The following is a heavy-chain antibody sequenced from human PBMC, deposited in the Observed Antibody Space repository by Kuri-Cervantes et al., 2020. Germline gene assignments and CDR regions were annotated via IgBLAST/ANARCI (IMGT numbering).Heavy chain of an antibody. CDR3: ASSATARGGMDV. CDR1: GFTFGDYA. J-gene: IGHJ6*02. D-gene: IGHD5-18*01. CDR2: TKYDESEK. Sequence: GESLKISCTASGFTFGDYAMSWFRQAPGKGLEWVVNTKYDESEKYYVDSVKGRFTISRDNAKDSLYLQMNNLRAEDTAVYYCASSATARGGMDVWGQGTTVTVSS. V-gene: IGHV3-7*01.